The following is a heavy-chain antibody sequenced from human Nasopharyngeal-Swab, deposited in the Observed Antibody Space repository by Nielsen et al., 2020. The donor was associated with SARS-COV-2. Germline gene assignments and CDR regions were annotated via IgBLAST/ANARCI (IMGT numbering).Heavy chain of an antibody. CDR3: ARGGGDDYVWGSYNYYFDY. D-gene: IGHD3-16*01. Sequence: GGSLRLSCAASGFTVSSNYMSWVRQAPGKGLEWVSVIYSGCSTYYADSVKGRFTISRDNSKNTLYLQMNSLRAEDKAVYYCARGGGDDYVWGSYNYYFDYWGQGTLVTVSS. CDR2: IYSGCST. V-gene: IGHV3-53*01. J-gene: IGHJ4*02. CDR1: GFTVSSNY.